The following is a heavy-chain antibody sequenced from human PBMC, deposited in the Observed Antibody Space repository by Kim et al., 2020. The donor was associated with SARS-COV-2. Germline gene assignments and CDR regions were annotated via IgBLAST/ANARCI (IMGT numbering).Heavy chain of an antibody. CDR3: ARSDITLAGRWFLDV. CDR1: GHTFTGSY. D-gene: IGHD6-19*01. Sequence: ASVKVSCKASGHTFTGSYIHWMQQVPGQGLEWMGRVNTNSGGTNYPQKFQGRVTMTRDTSTRTAYMELSRLTSDDAGVYYCARSDITLAGRWFLDVWGRGTLVTVSS. V-gene: IGHV1-2*05. CDR2: VNTNSGGT. J-gene: IGHJ2*01.